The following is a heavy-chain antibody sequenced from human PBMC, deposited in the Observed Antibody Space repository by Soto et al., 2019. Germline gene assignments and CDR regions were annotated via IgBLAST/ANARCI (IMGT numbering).Heavy chain of an antibody. Sequence: GGSLRLSCAASGFTFSIYWMHWVRQAPGKGLEWVSLISATGGGTYYADSVKGRFTISRDNSHNTLYLQVHSLTAEDTAVYYCAKDRRAGGNSAFYFDFWGQGAQVTVSS. CDR3: AKDRRAGGNSAFYFDF. CDR2: ISATGGGT. J-gene: IGHJ4*02. V-gene: IGHV3-23*01. D-gene: IGHD3-16*01. CDR1: GFTFSIYW.